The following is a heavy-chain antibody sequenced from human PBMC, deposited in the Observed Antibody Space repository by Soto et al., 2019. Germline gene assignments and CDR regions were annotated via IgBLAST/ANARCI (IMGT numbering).Heavy chain of an antibody. V-gene: IGHV3-23*01. Sequence: PGGSLRLSCAASGFTFSSYAMGWVRQAPGKGLEWVSAISGSGGSTYYADSVKGRFTISRDNSKNTLYLQMNSLRAEDTAVYYCAKSRPVLRTRAAMLTLLDYWGQGTLVTVSS. D-gene: IGHD2-2*01. J-gene: IGHJ4*02. CDR3: AKSRPVLRTRAAMLTLLDY. CDR2: ISGSGGST. CDR1: GFTFSSYA.